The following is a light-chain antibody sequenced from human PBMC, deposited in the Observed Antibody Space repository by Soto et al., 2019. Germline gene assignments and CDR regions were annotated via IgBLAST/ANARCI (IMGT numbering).Light chain of an antibody. CDR1: SSDVGGYNY. CDR2: EVS. Sequence: QSVLTQPPSASGSPGQSVTISCTGSSSDVGGYNYVSWYQQHSGKAPKLMIYEVSKRPSGVPDRLSGSKSGNTASLTVSGLQAEDEADYYCSSYGGSNTVVFGGGTKLTVL. V-gene: IGLV2-8*01. CDR3: SSYGGSNTVV. J-gene: IGLJ2*01.